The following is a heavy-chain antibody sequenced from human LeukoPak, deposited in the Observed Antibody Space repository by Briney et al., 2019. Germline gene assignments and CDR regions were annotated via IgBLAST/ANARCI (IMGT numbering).Heavy chain of an antibody. CDR3: ARCYDRTSFDY. D-gene: IGHD5-12*01. Sequence: ASVTVSCKASGGTFSSYAISWVRQAPGQGLEWMGWISAYNGNTNYAQKLQGRVTMTTDTSTSTAYMELRSLRSDDTAVYYCARCYDRTSFDYWGQGTLVTVSS. CDR1: GGTFSSYA. V-gene: IGHV1-18*01. CDR2: ISAYNGNT. J-gene: IGHJ4*02.